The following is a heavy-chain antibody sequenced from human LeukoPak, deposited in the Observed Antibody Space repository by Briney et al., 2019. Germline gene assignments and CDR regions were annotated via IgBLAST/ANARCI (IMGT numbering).Heavy chain of an antibody. Sequence: ASVKVSCKASGYTFTSYYMHWVRQAPGQGLEWMGIINPSGGSTSYAQKFQGRVTMTRDTSTSTVYMGLSSLRSEDTAVYYCARDEIGEGDYYDSTGYAYGMDVWGQGTTVTVSS. J-gene: IGHJ6*02. D-gene: IGHD3-22*01. CDR2: INPSGGST. CDR3: ARDEIGEGDYYDSTGYAYGMDV. CDR1: GYTFTSYY. V-gene: IGHV1-46*01.